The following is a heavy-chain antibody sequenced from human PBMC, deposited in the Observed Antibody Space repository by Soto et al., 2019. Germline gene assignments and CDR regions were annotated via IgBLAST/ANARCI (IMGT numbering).Heavy chain of an antibody. D-gene: IGHD6-13*01. CDR3: ARDIAAAGMDAFDI. V-gene: IGHV1-18*04. CDR1: GYTFTSYG. CDR2: ISAYNGNT. Sequence: ASVKVSCKASGYTFTSYGISWVRQAPGQGLGWMGWISAYNGNTNYAQKLQGRVTMTTDTSTSTAYMELRSLRSDDTAVYYCARDIAAAGMDAFDIWGQGTMVTVSS. J-gene: IGHJ3*02.